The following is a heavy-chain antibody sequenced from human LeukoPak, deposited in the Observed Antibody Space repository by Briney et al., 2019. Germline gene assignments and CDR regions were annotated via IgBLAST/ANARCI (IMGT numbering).Heavy chain of an antibody. CDR2: INGGNGNR. CDR3: ASIHDWNYFDY. J-gene: IGHJ4*02. CDR1: GYTFSNYA. V-gene: IGHV1-3*01. D-gene: IGHD3-9*01. Sequence: VASVTVSFTASGYTFSNYAMHWVRQAPGQRPEWMGWINGGNGNRQYSQKLQGRVSITRDTSASTAYMELSSLRSEDTAIYYCASIHDWNYFDYWGQGTLVTVSS.